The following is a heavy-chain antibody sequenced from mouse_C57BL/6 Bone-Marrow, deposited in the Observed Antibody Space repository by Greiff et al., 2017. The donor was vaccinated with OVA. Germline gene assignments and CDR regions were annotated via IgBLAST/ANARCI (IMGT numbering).Heavy chain of an antibody. Sequence: VQGVESGPGLVAPSQSLSITCTVSGFSLTSYAISWVRQPPGKGLEWLGVIWTGGGTNYNSALKSRLSISKDNSKSQVFLKMNSLQTDDTARYYCARKGDYGSSYDYWYFDVWGTGTTVTVSS. CDR3: ARKGDYGSSYDYWYFDV. CDR2: IWTGGGT. D-gene: IGHD1-1*01. V-gene: IGHV2-9-1*01. J-gene: IGHJ1*03. CDR1: GFSLTSYA.